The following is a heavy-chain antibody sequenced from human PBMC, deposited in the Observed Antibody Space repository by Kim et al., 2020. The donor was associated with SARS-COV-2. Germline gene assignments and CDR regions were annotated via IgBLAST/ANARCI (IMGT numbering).Heavy chain of an antibody. D-gene: IGHD6-13*01. J-gene: IGHJ4*02. Sequence: PTSHGHVTITADKSISTAYLQWSSLKASDTAMYYCARHAAGYSRSWYFDYWGQGTLVTVSS. V-gene: IGHV5-10-1*01. CDR3: ARHAAGYSRSWYFDY.